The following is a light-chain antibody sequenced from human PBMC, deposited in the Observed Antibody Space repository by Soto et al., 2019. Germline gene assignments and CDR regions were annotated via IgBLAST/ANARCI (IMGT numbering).Light chain of an antibody. CDR2: GAS. CDR3: QQHGGSPTWK. Sequence: IVLTHSPGTLSLSPWEEALLSCRASQSISSSYLAWYQQKTGQAPRLLIYGASGRATGIPDRFSGSGSGTDFTLTISRLEPEDFAVYFCQQHGGSPTWKFGQGTKVDIK. CDR1: QSISSSY. V-gene: IGKV3-20*01. J-gene: IGKJ1*01.